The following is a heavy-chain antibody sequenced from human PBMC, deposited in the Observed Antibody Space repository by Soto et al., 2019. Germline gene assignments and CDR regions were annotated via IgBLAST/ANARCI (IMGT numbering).Heavy chain of an antibody. CDR1: GVTFSSYT. D-gene: IGHD6-19*01. J-gene: IGHJ4*02. Sequence: QVQLVQSGSEVKKPGSSVKVSCKASGVTFSSYTISWVRQAPGQVLEWMGRIIPILGIANYTQKFQGRVTITADKPTMTANMELSSLRSEDTAVYYCAIWGSSGWYVDYWGQGNLVTVSS. CDR3: AIWGSSGWYVDY. CDR2: IIPILGIA. V-gene: IGHV1-69*02.